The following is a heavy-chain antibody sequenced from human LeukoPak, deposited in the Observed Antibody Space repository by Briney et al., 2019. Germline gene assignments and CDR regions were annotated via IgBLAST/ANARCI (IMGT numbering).Heavy chain of an antibody. CDR2: ISYDGKNY. CDR3: AKVVSTGYDNYFDY. Sequence: PGRSLRLSCAASGFTFSNYGVHWVRQAPGKGLEWVALISYDGKNYNYADSVKGRFTISRDNSKNTLYLQMNSLRPEDTAVYYCAKVVSTGYDNYFDYWGQGTLVTVSS. CDR1: GFTFSNYG. J-gene: IGHJ4*02. D-gene: IGHD5-12*01. V-gene: IGHV3-30*18.